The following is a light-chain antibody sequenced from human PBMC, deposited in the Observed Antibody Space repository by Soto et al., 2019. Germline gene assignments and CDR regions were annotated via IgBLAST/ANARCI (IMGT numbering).Light chain of an antibody. Sequence: QSALPQTPSASGSPGQSVTISCTGSSDDIGGYDYVSWYQHHPGRTPKLIISEVNKRPSGVPDRFSGSKSGNTASLTVSGLQAEDEADYYCTSYGGRDNLMFGGGTKLTVL. CDR1: SDDIGGYDY. CDR2: EVN. J-gene: IGLJ3*02. CDR3: TSYGGRDNLM. V-gene: IGLV2-8*01.